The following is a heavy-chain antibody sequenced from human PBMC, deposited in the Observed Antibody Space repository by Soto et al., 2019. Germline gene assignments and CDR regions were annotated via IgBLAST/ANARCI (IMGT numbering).Heavy chain of an antibody. D-gene: IGHD2-2*01. V-gene: IGHV3-74*01. J-gene: IGHJ6*02. CDR2: INSDGIST. Sequence: WMHWVRQAPGKGLVWVSRINSDGISTSYADSVKGRFTISRDNAKNTLYVQMKSLRAEDTAVYFCAREGDCTSTSCLNDGMDVWGQGTTVTVSS. CDR1: W. CDR3: AREGDCTSTSCLNDGMDV.